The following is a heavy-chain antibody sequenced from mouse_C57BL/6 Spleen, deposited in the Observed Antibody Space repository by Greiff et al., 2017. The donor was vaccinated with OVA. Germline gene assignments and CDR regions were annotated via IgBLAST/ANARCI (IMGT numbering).Heavy chain of an antibody. J-gene: IGHJ3*01. CDR2: ISDGGSYT. V-gene: IGHV5-4*01. Sequence: EVKVVESGGGLVKPGGSLKLSCAASGFTFSSYAMSWVRQTPEKRLEWVATISDGGSYTYYPDNVKGRFTISRDNAKNNLYLQMSHLKSEDTAMYYCAREGIYYGNYESWFAYWGQGTLVTVSA. CDR3: AREGIYYGNYESWFAY. CDR1: GFTFSSYA. D-gene: IGHD2-1*01.